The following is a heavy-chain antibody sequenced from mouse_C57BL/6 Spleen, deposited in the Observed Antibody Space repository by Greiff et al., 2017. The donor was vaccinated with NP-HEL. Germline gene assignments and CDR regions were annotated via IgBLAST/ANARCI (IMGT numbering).Heavy chain of an antibody. D-gene: IGHD4-1*02. V-gene: IGHV5-15*01. CDR2: ISNLAYSI. Sequence: EVNVVESGGGLVQPGGSLKLSCAASGFTFSDYGMAGVRQAPRKGPEWVAFISNLAYSIYYADTVTGRFTISRENAKNTLYLEMSSLRSEDTAMYYCARSTGTDAMDYWGQGTSVTVSS. CDR1: GFTFSDYG. J-gene: IGHJ4*01. CDR3: ARSTGTDAMDY.